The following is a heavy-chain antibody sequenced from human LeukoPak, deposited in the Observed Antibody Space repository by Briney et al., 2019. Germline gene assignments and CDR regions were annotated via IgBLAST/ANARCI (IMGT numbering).Heavy chain of an antibody. V-gene: IGHV3-23*01. CDR3: AKFYDFDSRGYYSD. CDR1: GFSIRTFG. Sequence: PGGSLRLSCASSGFSIRTFGMTWVRRAAGKGLEWVSTLSAGTESSYYADAVKGRFTVSGDYSKNTLYLLMTNVRANDSAVYYCAKFYDFDSRGYYSDWGQGTLVAVSS. J-gene: IGHJ4*02. D-gene: IGHD3-22*01. CDR2: LSAGTESS.